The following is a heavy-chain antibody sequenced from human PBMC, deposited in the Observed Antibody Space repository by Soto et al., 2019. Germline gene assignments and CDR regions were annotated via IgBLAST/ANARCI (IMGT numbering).Heavy chain of an antibody. J-gene: IGHJ4*02. CDR3: ARDLDYYGSGNYYNRIDY. Sequence: QVQLVQSGAEVKKPGSSVKVYCKVSGGPFSDYAVSWVRQAPGQGLEWMGGIIPMFGTANYAQKFKGRVTITADESTTTAYMELSSLRSEDTAVYYCARDLDYYGSGNYYNRIDYWGQGTLVTVSS. CDR1: GGPFSDYA. V-gene: IGHV1-69*01. CDR2: IIPMFGTA. D-gene: IGHD3-10*01.